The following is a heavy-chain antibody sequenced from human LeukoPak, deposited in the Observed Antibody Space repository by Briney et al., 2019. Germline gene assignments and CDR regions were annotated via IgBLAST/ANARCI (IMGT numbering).Heavy chain of an antibody. D-gene: IGHD3-10*01. CDR3: ARGAVDGSGSLIDY. CDR1: GFTFSSYS. V-gene: IGHV3-21*01. J-gene: IGHJ4*02. Sequence: RPGGSLRLSCAASGFTFSSYSMNWVRQAPGKGLEWVSSISSSSSYIYYADSVKGRFTISRDNAKNSLYLQMNSLRAEDTAVYYCARGAVDGSGSLIDYWGQGTLVTVSS. CDR2: ISSSSSYI.